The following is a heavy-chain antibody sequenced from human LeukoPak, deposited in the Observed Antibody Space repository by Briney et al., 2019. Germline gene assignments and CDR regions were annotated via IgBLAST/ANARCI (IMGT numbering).Heavy chain of an antibody. J-gene: IGHJ4*02. D-gene: IGHD2-2*01. CDR3: ARGYQIDC. V-gene: IGHV3-66*01. CDR1: GFTVNSNY. Sequence: PGGSLRLSCAASGFTVNSNYMSWVRQAPGKGLEWVSVVYSGDRTYYADSVKGRFTISGDDSTNTLYLLMNSLRAEDTAVYYCARGYQIDCWGQGTLVTVSS. CDR2: VYSGDRT.